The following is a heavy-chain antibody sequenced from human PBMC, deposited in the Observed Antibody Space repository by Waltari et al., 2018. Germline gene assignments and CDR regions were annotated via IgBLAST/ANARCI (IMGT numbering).Heavy chain of an antibody. J-gene: IGHJ4*02. CDR1: GFGFSGST. D-gene: IGHD6-19*01. CDR3: SGGEVTGTDF. V-gene: IGHV3-73*01. Sequence: EVQVVESGGGLVQPGGSLKLPCATSGFGFSGSTIHWVRQTSGKGLEWVGRIRRQPYNYATAYSASVKGRFTISRDDSKNTAYLQMNNLMTEDTAVYYCSGGEVTGTDFWGQGTLVTVSS. CDR2: IRRQPYNYAT.